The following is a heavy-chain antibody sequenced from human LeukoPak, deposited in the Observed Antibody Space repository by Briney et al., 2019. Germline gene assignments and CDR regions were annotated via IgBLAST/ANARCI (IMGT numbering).Heavy chain of an antibody. CDR1: GFTFSSYA. Sequence: GGSLRLSCAASGFTFSSYAMSWVRQAPGKGLEWVSAISGSGGSTYYADSVKGRFTISRDNSKNTLYLQMNSLRAEDTAVYYCAKNVRALRFLEWAHYFDYWGQGTLVTVSS. D-gene: IGHD3-3*01. CDR2: ISGSGGST. CDR3: AKNVRALRFLEWAHYFDY. J-gene: IGHJ4*02. V-gene: IGHV3-23*01.